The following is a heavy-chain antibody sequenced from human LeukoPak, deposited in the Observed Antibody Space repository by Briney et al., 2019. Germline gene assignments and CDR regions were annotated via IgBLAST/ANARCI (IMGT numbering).Heavy chain of an antibody. CDR2: INSDGSRT. D-gene: IGHD1-14*01. CDR3: ARQPDY. Sequence: GGSLRLSCAASGFTFSNYWMHWVRQAPGKGLVWVSHINSDGSRTNYADSVKGRFTISRDNAKNTLYLQMNSLRAEDTAVYYCARQPDYWGQRTLVTVSS. CDR1: GFTFSNYW. J-gene: IGHJ4*02. V-gene: IGHV3-74*01.